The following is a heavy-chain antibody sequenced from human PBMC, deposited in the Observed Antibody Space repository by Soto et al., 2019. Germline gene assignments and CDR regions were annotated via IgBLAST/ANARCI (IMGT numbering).Heavy chain of an antibody. CDR1: GGSFSGYY. V-gene: IGHV4-34*01. CDR3: ARGSDWELDFDY. D-gene: IGHD1-26*01. J-gene: IGHJ4*02. CDR2: INHSGST. Sequence: QVQLQQWGAGLLKPSETLSLTCAVYGGSFSGYYWSWIRQPPGKGLEWIGEINHSGSTNYNPSLKSRVTILVDTSKNQFSLKLSSVTAADTAVYYWARGSDWELDFDYWGQGSLVTVSS.